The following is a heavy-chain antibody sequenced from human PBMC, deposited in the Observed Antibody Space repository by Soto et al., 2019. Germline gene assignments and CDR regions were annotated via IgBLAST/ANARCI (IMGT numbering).Heavy chain of an antibody. Sequence: GGSLRLSCAASGFTFSDYYMSWIRQAPGKGLEWVSYISSSGSTIYYADSVKGRFTISRDNAKNSLYLQMNSLRAEDTAVYYCARGEVRFLEWLPKGYYYYGMDVWGQGTTVNVSS. J-gene: IGHJ6*01. CDR3: ARGEVRFLEWLPKGYYYYGMDV. CDR2: ISSSGSTI. V-gene: IGHV3-11*01. D-gene: IGHD3-3*01. CDR1: GFTFSDYY.